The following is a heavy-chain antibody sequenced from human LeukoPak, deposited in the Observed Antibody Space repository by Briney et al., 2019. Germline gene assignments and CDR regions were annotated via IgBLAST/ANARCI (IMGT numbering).Heavy chain of an antibody. D-gene: IGHD3-3*02. V-gene: IGHV4-4*07. J-gene: IGHJ5*02. Sequence: SETLSLTCTVSGASINNYYWSWIQQPAGKGLEWIGRIHGGGSTNYNPSLKSRVTVSIDTSKNQFSLKLSSMTAADTAVYYCARDLASPPYNWFDPWGQGTLVTVSS. CDR2: IHGGGST. CDR1: GASINNYY. CDR3: ARDLASPPYNWFDP.